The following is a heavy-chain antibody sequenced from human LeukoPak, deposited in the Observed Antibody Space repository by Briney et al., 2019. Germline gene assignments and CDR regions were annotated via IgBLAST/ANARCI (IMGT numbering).Heavy chain of an antibody. J-gene: IGHJ6*02. CDR2: ISSSSSYI. CDR1: GFTFSSYS. CDR3: ARWGYCSGGSCYSSGYYGMDV. V-gene: IGHV3-21*01. Sequence: GGSLRLSCAASGFTFSSYSMNWVRQAPGKGLEWVSSISSSSSYIYYADSVKGRFTISRDNAKNSLYLQMNSLRDEDTAVYYCARWGYCSGGSCYSSGYYGMDVWGQGTTVTVSS. D-gene: IGHD2-15*01.